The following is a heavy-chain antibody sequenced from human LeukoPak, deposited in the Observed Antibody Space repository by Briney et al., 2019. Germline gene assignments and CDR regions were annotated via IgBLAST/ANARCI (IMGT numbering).Heavy chain of an antibody. CDR2: NYHSGGT. CDR3: VANGYYCLDV. Sequence: SGTLSLTCAVSGGSISRRTNWWSWVRQPPGKGLEWIGENYHSGGTNYNPSLKSRITISVDKSQNQFSLKVDSLTAADTAVYYCVANGYYCLDVWGKGTTVTVSS. D-gene: IGHD2-8*01. CDR1: GGSISRRTNW. V-gene: IGHV4-4*02. J-gene: IGHJ6*03.